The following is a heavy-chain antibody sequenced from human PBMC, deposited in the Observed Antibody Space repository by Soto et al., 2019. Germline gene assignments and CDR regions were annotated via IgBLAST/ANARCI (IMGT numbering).Heavy chain of an antibody. Sequence: QVQLQQWGAGLLKPSETLSLTCAVYGGSFSGYYWSWIRQPPGKGLEWIGESDHSGSTNYNPSLKSRVTISVDTSKNQFSLKLSSVTAADTAVYYCARGYPTTPVTTFDYRGQGTLVTVSS. CDR2: SDHSGST. J-gene: IGHJ4*02. CDR1: GGSFSGYY. D-gene: IGHD1-1*01. V-gene: IGHV4-34*01. CDR3: ARGYPTTPVTTFDY.